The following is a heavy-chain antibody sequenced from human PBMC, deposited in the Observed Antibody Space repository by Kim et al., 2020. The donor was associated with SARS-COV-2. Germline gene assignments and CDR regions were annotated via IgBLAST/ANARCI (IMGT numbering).Heavy chain of an antibody. CDR3: ARGEAWFDT. Sequence: NVDSEYAQRLQSRGTMTADRSTNTVFLDLSSLTSADTAIYYCARGEAWFDTWGQGTLVTVSS. CDR2: NVDS. V-gene: IGHV1-18*01. J-gene: IGHJ5*02.